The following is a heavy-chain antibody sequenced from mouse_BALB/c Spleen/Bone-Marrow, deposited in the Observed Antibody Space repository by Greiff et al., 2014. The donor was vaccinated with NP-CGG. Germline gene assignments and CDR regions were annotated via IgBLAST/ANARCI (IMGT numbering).Heavy chain of an antibody. CDR3: AYYRYDEYFDV. CDR1: GYTFTSYF. J-gene: IGHJ1*01. D-gene: IGHD2-14*01. V-gene: IGHV1S56*01. CDR2: IYPGDGST. Sequence: QVQLQQSGPELVKPGASVKMSCKASGYTFTSYFIHWVKQRPGQGLEWIGWIYPGDGSTKYNEKFKGKTTLTADKSSSTAYMLLGSLTSEDSAIFFCAYYRYDEYFDVWGAGTTVTVSS.